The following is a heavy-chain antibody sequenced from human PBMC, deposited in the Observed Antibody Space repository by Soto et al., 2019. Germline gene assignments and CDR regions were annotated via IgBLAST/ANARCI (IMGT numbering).Heavy chain of an antibody. Sequence: QVELVESGGGVVQPGSSLRLSCVGSGFTFGRHGMHWVRQAPGKGLEWLGYIWYDGRATYLEDSVKGRFTISRDNSRNTLYLQMNSLRVEDTAVYFCARVTDWFLLDFWGQGTLVSVSS. J-gene: IGHJ4*02. CDR2: IWYDGRAT. D-gene: IGHD3-22*01. CDR3: ARVTDWFLLDF. CDR1: GFTFGRHG. V-gene: IGHV3-33*01.